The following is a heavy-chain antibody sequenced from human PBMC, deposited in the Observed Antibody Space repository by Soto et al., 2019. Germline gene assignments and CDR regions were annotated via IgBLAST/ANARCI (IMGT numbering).Heavy chain of an antibody. Sequence: EVQLVESGGGLVQPGGSLRLSCAASGFTVSSNYMSWVRQAPGKGLGWVSVIYSGGSTYYADSVKGRFTISRHNSKNTLYLQMNSLRAEDTAVYYCARTYNWNDYYFDYWGQGTLVTVSS. CDR1: GFTVSSNY. V-gene: IGHV3-53*04. D-gene: IGHD1-20*01. CDR3: ARTYNWNDYYFDY. CDR2: IYSGGST. J-gene: IGHJ4*02.